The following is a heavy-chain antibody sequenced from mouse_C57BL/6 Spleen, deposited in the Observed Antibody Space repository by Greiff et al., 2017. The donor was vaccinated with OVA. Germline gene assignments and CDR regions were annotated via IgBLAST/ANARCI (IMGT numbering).Heavy chain of an antibody. Sequence: EVQLQQSGPELVKPGASVKIPCKASGYTFNDYNMDWVKQSHGKSLEWIGDINPNNGGTIYNQKFKGKATLTADKSSSTAYMELRSLTSEDSAVYFCARDNDGDYAMDYWGQGTSVTVSS. CDR2: INPNNGGT. D-gene: IGHD2-12*01. V-gene: IGHV1-18*01. CDR1: GYTFNDYN. J-gene: IGHJ4*01. CDR3: ARDNDGDYAMDY.